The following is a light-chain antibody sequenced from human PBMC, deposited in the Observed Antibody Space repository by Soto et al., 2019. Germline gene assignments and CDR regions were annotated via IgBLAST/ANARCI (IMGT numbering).Light chain of an antibody. CDR2: KAS. CDR1: QTISSW. J-gene: IGKJ1*01. V-gene: IGKV1-5*03. Sequence: DIQMTQSPSTLSGSVGDSVTITCRASQTISSWLAWYQQKPGKAPKLLIYKASTLKSGAPSRFSGSGSGTEFTLTISRLQPDDVATYYCQHYISFPWTFGQGTKV. CDR3: QHYISFPWT.